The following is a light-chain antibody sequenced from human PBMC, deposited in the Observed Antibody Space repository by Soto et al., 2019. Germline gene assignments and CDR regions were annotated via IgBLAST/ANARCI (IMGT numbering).Light chain of an antibody. J-gene: IGKJ1*01. CDR2: GAS. CDR1: QSVSSSY. V-gene: IGKV3-20*01. Sequence: IVLTPSPGTLSLSPGERATLSCRASQSVSSSYLAWYQQKPGQAPRLLVYGASSRATGIPDRFSGSGSGTDFTLTISRLEPEDFAVYYCQQYGSSPWTFGQGTKVDIK. CDR3: QQYGSSPWT.